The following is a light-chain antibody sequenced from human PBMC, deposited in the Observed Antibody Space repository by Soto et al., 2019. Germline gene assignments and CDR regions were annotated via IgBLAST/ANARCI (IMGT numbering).Light chain of an antibody. CDR1: SSDVGGYNY. CDR2: DVS. V-gene: IGLV2-14*01. J-gene: IGLJ1*01. CDR3: TSYTTSTPPGYV. Sequence: QSVLTQPASVSGSPGQSITISCTGTSSDVGGYNYVSWYQQHPGKAPKLIIYDVSNRPSGVSNRFSGSKSGNTASLTISGPQAEDEANYYSTSYTTSTPPGYVFGTGTK.